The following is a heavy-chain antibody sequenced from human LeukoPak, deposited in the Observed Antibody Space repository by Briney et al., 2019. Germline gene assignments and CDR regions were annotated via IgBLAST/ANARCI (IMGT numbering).Heavy chain of an antibody. CDR1: GGSISSYY. D-gene: IGHD1-26*01. J-gene: IGHJ4*02. CDR2: LYTRGST. CDR3: ANGGNSGSYYED. Sequence: SETLSLTCTVSGGSISSYYWSWVRQPAGKGLEWIGRLYTRGSTDYNPSLMSRVTVSVDTSKNQFSLKLSSVTAGDTAVYYCANGGNSGSYYEDWGRGVLVIV. V-gene: IGHV4-4*07.